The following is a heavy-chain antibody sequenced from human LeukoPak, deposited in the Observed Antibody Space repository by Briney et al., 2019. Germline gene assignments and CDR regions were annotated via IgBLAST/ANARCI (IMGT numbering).Heavy chain of an antibody. CDR3: ARDSRRELLHAFDI. D-gene: IGHD1-26*01. Sequence: SETLSLTRTVSGGSISTYYWSWIRQPPGKGLEWIAYIDYSASTNYNPSLKSRVTISVDTSKNQFPLKLSSVTAADTAVYYCARDSRRELLHAFDIWGQGTMVTVSS. J-gene: IGHJ3*02. CDR2: IDYSAST. V-gene: IGHV4-59*01. CDR1: GGSISTYY.